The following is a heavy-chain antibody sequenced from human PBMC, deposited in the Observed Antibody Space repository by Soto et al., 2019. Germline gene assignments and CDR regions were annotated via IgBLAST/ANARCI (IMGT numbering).Heavy chain of an antibody. CDR3: ARGQFHHVSNYYYALDV. J-gene: IGHJ6*02. Sequence: VQLVQSGAEVKKPGSSVKVSCKASGGTFSSYAISWVRQAPGQGLEWMGGFIPMFNRPHSARKFQGRVTITADESTSTAYLDLISLRSEDTAVYYCARGQFHHVSNYYYALDVWGQGTTVTVSS. V-gene: IGHV1-69*01. CDR2: FIPMFNRP. CDR1: GGTFSSYA.